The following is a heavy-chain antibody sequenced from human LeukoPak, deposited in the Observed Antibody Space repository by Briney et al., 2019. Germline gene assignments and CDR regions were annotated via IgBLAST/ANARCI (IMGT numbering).Heavy chain of an antibody. V-gene: IGHV1-2*02. Sequence: GASVKASCKASGYTFTGYFMHWVRPAPGQGLEWMGWINPNSGGTKYAQKFQGRVTMTRYTSISTAYRKLSRLRSDDTAVYYCARDPITMIVVIGVPMDVWGKGTTVTVSS. D-gene: IGHD3-22*01. CDR1: GYTFTGYF. J-gene: IGHJ6*03. CDR3: ARDPITMIVVIGVPMDV. CDR2: INPNSGGT.